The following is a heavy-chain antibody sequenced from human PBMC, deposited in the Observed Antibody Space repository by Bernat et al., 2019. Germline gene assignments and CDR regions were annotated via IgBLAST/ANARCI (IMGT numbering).Heavy chain of an antibody. V-gene: IGHV3-23*01. D-gene: IGHD6-19*01. Sequence: EVQLLESGGGLVQPGGSLRLSCAASGFTFSSYAMSWVRQAPGKGLEWVSAISGSGGSTYYADSVKGRFTISRDNSKNTLYLQMNSLRAEDTAVYYCAKEGWGDLLRYYYYGMDVWGQGTTVTVSS. J-gene: IGHJ6*02. CDR3: AKEGWGDLLRYYYYGMDV. CDR2: ISGSGGST. CDR1: GFTFSSYA.